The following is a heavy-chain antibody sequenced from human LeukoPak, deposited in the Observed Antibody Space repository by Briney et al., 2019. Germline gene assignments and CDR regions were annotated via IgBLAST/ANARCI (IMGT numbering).Heavy chain of an antibody. J-gene: IGHJ1*01. V-gene: IGHV4-59*01. CDR3: AGAVVITSAEYFQH. D-gene: IGHD3-22*01. Sequence: SETLSLTCTVSGGSISSYYWSRIRQPPGKGLEWIGYIYYSGSTNYNPSLKSRVTISLDTSKNQFSLKLSSVTAADTAVYYCAGAVVITSAEYFQHWGQGTLVTVSS. CDR2: IYYSGST. CDR1: GGSISSYY.